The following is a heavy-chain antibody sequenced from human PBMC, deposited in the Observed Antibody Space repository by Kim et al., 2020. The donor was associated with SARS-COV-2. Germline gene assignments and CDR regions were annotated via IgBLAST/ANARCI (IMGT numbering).Heavy chain of an antibody. D-gene: IGHD3-10*01. CDR3: ARESHRSSDAFDI. Sequence: YNTSLKRRVTISVDTSKNQCSLKLSSVTAADTAVYYCARESHRSSDAFDIWGQGTMVTVSS. J-gene: IGHJ3*02. V-gene: IGHV4-59*01.